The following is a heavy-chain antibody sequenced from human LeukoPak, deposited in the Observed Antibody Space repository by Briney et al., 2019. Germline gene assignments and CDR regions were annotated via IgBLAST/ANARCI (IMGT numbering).Heavy chain of an antibody. CDR1: GFTFSSYA. D-gene: IGHD1-14*01. CDR3: ARETRVETGFDY. V-gene: IGHV3-30-3*01. Sequence: PGGSLRLSCAASGFTFSSYAMHWVRQAPGKGLEWVAVISYDGSNKYYADSVKGRFTISRDNSKNTLYLQMNSLRAEDTAVYYCARETRVETGFDYWGQGTLVTVSS. CDR2: ISYDGSNK. J-gene: IGHJ4*02.